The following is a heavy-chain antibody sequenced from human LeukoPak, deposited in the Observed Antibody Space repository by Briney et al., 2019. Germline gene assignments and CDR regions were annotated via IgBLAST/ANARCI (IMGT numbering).Heavy chain of an antibody. CDR1: GYTFTSYG. CDR2: ISAYNGNT. CDR3: AREVRYYDSSGYIPSRNFDY. Sequence: ASVKVSCKASGYTFTSYGISWVRQAPGQGLEWMGWISAYNGNTNYAQKLQGRVTMTTDTSTSTAYMELRSLRSDDTAVYYCAREVRYYDSSGYIPSRNFDYWGQGTLVTVAS. D-gene: IGHD3-22*01. V-gene: IGHV1-18*01. J-gene: IGHJ4*02.